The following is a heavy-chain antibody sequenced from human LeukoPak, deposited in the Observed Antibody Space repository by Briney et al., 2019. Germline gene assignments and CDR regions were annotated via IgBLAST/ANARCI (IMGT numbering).Heavy chain of an antibody. D-gene: IGHD3-22*01. CDR1: GYTFTKEA. V-gene: IGHV1-18*01. CDR3: ARGVEYLYDNGGRRHYYYYMDV. J-gene: IGHJ6*03. CDR2: ISAYNGAT. Sequence: GASVKVSCKAFGYTFTKEAISWVRQAPGQGLEWMGWISAYNGATKYADKFQDRFSMTTDPDTDTAYMELRSLRVDDTADYFCARGVEYLYDNGGRRHYYYYMDVWGKGTTVTVSS.